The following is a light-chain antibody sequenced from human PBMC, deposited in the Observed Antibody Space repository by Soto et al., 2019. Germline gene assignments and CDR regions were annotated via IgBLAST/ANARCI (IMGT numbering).Light chain of an antibody. V-gene: IGKV1-5*01. CDR3: QQYNSYSLFT. Sequence: DIQMTQSPSTLSASVGDRVTITCRASQSISSWLAWYQQKPGKAPKLLIYDASSLESGVPSRFSGSGSGTEFTLTISSLQPDDFATDYCQQYNSYSLFTFGTGTKVDSK. J-gene: IGKJ3*01. CDR1: QSISSW. CDR2: DAS.